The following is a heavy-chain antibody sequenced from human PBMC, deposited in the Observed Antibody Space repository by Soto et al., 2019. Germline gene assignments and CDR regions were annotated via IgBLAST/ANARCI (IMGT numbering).Heavy chain of an antibody. CDR3: ARAGGLGAVAVDY. CDR2: IYHSGST. J-gene: IGHJ4*02. D-gene: IGHD6-19*01. CDR1: GGSISSGDYY. Sequence: PPETLSLTCTVSGGSISSGDYYWSWIRQPPGKGLEWIGYIYHSGSTYYNPSLKSRVTISVDRSKNQFSLKLSSVTAADTAVYYCARAGGLGAVAVDYWGQGTLVAVSS. V-gene: IGHV4-30-2*01.